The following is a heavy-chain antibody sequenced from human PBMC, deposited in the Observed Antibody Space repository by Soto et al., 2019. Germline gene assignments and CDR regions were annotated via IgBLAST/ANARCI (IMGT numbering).Heavy chain of an antibody. Sequence: GASVKVSCKASGHSFTTYAIHWVRQAPGQRLEWMGWINAGNGNRRYSQKFQGRVTISRDTSASTAYMELSSLRSEDTAVYYCATDRGDYGVHGRAFDIWGQGTMVTVSS. V-gene: IGHV1-3*01. D-gene: IGHD4-17*01. CDR3: ATDRGDYGVHGRAFDI. J-gene: IGHJ3*02. CDR2: INAGNGNR. CDR1: GHSFTTYA.